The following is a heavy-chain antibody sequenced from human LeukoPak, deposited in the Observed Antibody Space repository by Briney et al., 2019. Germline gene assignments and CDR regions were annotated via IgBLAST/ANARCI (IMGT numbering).Heavy chain of an antibody. V-gene: IGHV4-4*07. CDR3: ARENYYDSSGYSEGMDV. D-gene: IGHD3-22*01. CDR2: MYVSGTT. Sequence: PSETLSLTCTVSGGSISDHYLSWIRQPAGKGLEWIGRMYVSGTTNYNPSLRSRVSMSMDTSKSQFSLRLRSVTAADTAVYYCARENYYDSSGYSEGMDVWGQGTTVTVS. CDR1: GGSISDHY. J-gene: IGHJ6*02.